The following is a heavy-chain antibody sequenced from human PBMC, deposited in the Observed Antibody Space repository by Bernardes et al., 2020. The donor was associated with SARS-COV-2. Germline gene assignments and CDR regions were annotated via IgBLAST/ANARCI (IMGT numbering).Heavy chain of an antibody. CDR1: GGSINSGSYS. J-gene: IGHJ2*01. CDR2: VYRDGSA. CDR3: ARVASGTYYWFFDL. V-gene: IGHV4-61*02. D-gene: IGHD1-26*01. Sequence: SETLSLTCTVSGGSINSGSYSWTWIRQSAGQRLEWIGRVYRDGSADYNPSLKTRVTISQDTSKNHFSLKVTSVTAADTAVYYCARVASGTYYWFFDLWGRGTLVTVSS.